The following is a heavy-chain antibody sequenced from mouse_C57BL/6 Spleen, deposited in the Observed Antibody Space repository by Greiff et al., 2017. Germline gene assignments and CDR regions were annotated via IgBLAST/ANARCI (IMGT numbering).Heavy chain of an antibody. D-gene: IGHD1-3*01. V-gene: IGHV1-53*01. CDR3: AGSLTRRAMDY. CDR2: INPSNGGT. CDR1: GYTFTSYW. J-gene: IGHJ4*01. Sequence: QVQLQQPGTELVKPGASVKLSCKASGYTFTSYWMHWVKQRPGQGLEWIGNINPSNGGTNYNEKFKSKATLTVDKSSSTAYMQLSSLTSEDAAVYCCAGSLTRRAMDYWGQGTSVTVSS.